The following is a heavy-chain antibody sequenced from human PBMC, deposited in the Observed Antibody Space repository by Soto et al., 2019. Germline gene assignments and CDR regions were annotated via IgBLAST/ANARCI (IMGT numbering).Heavy chain of an antibody. D-gene: IGHD3-10*01. CDR2: ISGSGGST. CDR3: AKDLRALWFGKVGAFDI. V-gene: IGHV3-23*01. J-gene: IGHJ3*02. Sequence: EVQLLESGGGLVQPGGSLRLSCAASGFTFSSYAMSWVRQAPGKGLEWVSAISGSGGSTYYADSVKGRFTISRDNSKNPLYLQMNSLRAEDTAVYYCAKDLRALWFGKVGAFDIWGQGTMVTVSS. CDR1: GFTFSSYA.